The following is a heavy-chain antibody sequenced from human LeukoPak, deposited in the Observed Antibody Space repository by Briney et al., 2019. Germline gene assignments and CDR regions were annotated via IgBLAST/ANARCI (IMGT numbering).Heavy chain of an antibody. CDR2: ISGGGTST. CDR1: GFTFSSYA. Sequence: GGSLRLSCAASGFTFSSYAMTWVRQAPGKGLEWVSVISGGGTSTYYADSVKGRFTISRGNSKNTLYLQMNSLRPEDTAVYYCAKDRDDYVWGSYLGAFDIWGQGTMVTVSS. D-gene: IGHD3-16*01. V-gene: IGHV3-23*01. CDR3: AKDRDDYVWGSYLGAFDI. J-gene: IGHJ3*02.